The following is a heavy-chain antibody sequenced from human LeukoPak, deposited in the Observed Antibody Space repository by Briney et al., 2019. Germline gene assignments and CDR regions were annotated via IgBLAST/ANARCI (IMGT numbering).Heavy chain of an antibody. J-gene: IGHJ5*02. CDR1: GGSISSYY. D-gene: IGHD3-22*01. CDR3: ARGLSSAYNWFGP. CDR2: IYNSGST. Sequence: PPETLSLTCTVSGGSISSYYWSWIRQPPGKGLEWIGYIYNSGSTDYNPSLKSRVTISVDTSKNQFSLKLSSVTAADTAVYYCARGLSSAYNWFGPWGQGTLVTVSS. V-gene: IGHV4-59*01.